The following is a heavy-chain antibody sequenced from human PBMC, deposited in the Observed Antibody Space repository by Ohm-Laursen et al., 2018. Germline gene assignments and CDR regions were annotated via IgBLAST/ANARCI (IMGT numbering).Heavy chain of an antibody. CDR3: VRGSGGNYDY. CDR2: ISSNGGTT. CDR1: GFTFSSYD. V-gene: IGHV3-64*01. D-gene: IGHD2-15*01. Sequence: SLRLSCAASGFTFSSYDMHWVRQAPGKGLEYVSAISSNGGTTSYANSVKGRFTISRDNSKNTLYLQMGSLRLEDMAVYYCVRGSGGNYDYWGQGTLVTVSS. J-gene: IGHJ4*02.